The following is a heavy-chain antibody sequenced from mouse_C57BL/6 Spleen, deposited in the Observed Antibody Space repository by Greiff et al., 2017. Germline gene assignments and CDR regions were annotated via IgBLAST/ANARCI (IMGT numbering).Heavy chain of an antibody. Sequence: EVQLVESGPELVKPGASVKMSCKASGYTFTDYNMHWVKQSHGKSLEWIGYINPNNGGTSYNQKFKGKATLTVNKSSSTAYMELRSLTSEDSAVYYCARWGIRNYPYYFDYWGQGTTLTVSS. CDR2: INPNNGGT. CDR3: ARWGIRNYPYYFDY. J-gene: IGHJ2*01. CDR1: GYTFTDYN. D-gene: IGHD2-1*01. V-gene: IGHV1-22*01.